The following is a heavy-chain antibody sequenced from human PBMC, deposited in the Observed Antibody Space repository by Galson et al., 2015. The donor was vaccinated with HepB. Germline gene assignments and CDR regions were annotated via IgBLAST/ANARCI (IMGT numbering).Heavy chain of an antibody. CDR2: IGTSGTST. D-gene: IGHD3-16*01. Sequence: SLRLSCAASEFTFRSYVMSWVRQAPGKGLEWVSAIGTSGTSTYYADSVKGRFTVSKDNSKNTLYLQMNSLRAEDTAVYYCGPKGAIDYWGQGTLVTVSS. CDR3: GPKGAIDY. V-gene: IGHV3-23*01. J-gene: IGHJ4*02. CDR1: EFTFRSYV.